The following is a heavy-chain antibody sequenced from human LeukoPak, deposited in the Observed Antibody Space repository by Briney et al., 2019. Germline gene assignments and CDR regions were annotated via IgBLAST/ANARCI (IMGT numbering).Heavy chain of an antibody. CDR1: GGTFSSYA. D-gene: IGHD3-3*01. V-gene: IGHV1-69*06. CDR2: IIPIFGTA. Sequence: SVKVSCKASGGTFSSYAISWVRQAPGQGLEWMGGIIPIFGTANYAQKFQGRVTITADKSTSTAYMELSSLRSEDTAVYYCARAVYYDFWSGYAFDIWGQGTMVTVSS. CDR3: ARAVYYDFWSGYAFDI. J-gene: IGHJ3*02.